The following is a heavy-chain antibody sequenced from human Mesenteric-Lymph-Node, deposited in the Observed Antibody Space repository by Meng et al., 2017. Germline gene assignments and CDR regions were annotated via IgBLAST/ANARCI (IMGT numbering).Heavy chain of an antibody. CDR1: GGSISSSSYY. V-gene: IGHV4-39*07. CDR2: IYHSGNT. J-gene: IGHJ3*02. Sequence: SETLSLTCTVSGGSISSSSYYWGWIRQPPGKGLEWIGSIYHSGNTYYNPSLKSRVTISVDTSKNQFSLKLSSVPAADTAVYYCAREIRYCSGGTCDSHAFDIWGQGTMVTVSS. D-gene: IGHD2-15*01. CDR3: AREIRYCSGGTCDSHAFDI.